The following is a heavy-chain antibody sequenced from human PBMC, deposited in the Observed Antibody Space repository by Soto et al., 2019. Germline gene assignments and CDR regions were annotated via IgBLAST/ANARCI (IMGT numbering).Heavy chain of an antibody. Sequence: SVKVSCKASGGTFSSYAISWVRQAPGQGLEWMGGIIPIFGTANYAQKFQGRVTITADESTSTAYMELSSLRSEDTAVYYCARVGGALWFGELRSNYYYYGMDVWGQGTTVTVSS. D-gene: IGHD3-10*01. J-gene: IGHJ6*02. CDR2: IIPIFGTA. CDR1: GGTFSSYA. V-gene: IGHV1-69*13. CDR3: ARVGGALWFGELRSNYYYYGMDV.